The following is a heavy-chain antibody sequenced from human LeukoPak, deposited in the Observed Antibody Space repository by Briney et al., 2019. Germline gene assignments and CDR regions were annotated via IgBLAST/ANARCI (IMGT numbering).Heavy chain of an antibody. Sequence: GGSLRLSCAASGFTFSSYAMHWVRQAPGKGLEWVAVISYDGSNKYYADSVKGRFTISRDNSKNTLYLQMNSLRAEDTAVYYCARLAVSLYESSGYVYWGQGTLVTVSS. V-gene: IGHV3-30*04. CDR1: GFTFSSYA. CDR2: ISYDGSNK. J-gene: IGHJ4*02. D-gene: IGHD3-22*01. CDR3: ARLAVSLYESSGYVY.